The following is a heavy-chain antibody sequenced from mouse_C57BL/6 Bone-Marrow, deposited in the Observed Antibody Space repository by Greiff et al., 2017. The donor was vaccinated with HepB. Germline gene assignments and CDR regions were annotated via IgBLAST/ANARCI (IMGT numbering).Heavy chain of an antibody. CDR3: ARGALNYGVY. V-gene: IGHV5-17*01. D-gene: IGHD1-1*01. J-gene: IGHJ2*01. Sequence: EVQRVESGGGLVKPGGSLKLSCAASGFTFSDFGMHWVRQAPEKGLEWVAYISSGSSTIYYADTVKGRFTISRDNAKNTLFLQMTSLRSEDTAMYYCARGALNYGVYWGQGTALTVSA. CDR1: GFTFSDFG. CDR2: ISSGSSTI.